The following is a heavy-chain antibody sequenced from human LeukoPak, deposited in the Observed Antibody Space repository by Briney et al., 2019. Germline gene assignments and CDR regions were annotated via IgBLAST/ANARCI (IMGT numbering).Heavy chain of an antibody. CDR3: ARSSIIAAAGPYYFDY. J-gene: IGHJ4*02. CDR1: GGTFSSYA. V-gene: IGHV1-69*06. D-gene: IGHD6-13*01. Sequence: GASVKVSCKACGGTFSSYAIRGVRQAPGQGVEWMGGVIPIFWTANYAQKLKGRLTITAEKSTSTAYMELSSLRSEDTAVYYCARSSIIAAAGPYYFDYWGQGTLVPVSS. CDR2: VIPIFWTA.